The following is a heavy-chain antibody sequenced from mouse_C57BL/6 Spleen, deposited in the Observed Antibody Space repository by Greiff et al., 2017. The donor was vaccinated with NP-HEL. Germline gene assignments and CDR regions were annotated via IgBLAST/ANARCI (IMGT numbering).Heavy chain of an antibody. J-gene: IGHJ4*01. CDR1: GYAFSSSW. D-gene: IGHD4-1*01. V-gene: IGHV1-82*01. CDR2: IYPGDGDT. CDR3: ARRANSQFLYYAMDY. Sequence: LVESGPELVKPGASVKISCKASGYAFSSSWMNWVKQRPGKGLEWIGRIYPGDGDTNYNGKFKGKATLTADKSSSTAYMQLSSLTSEDSAVYFCARRANSQFLYYAMDYWGQGTSVTVSS.